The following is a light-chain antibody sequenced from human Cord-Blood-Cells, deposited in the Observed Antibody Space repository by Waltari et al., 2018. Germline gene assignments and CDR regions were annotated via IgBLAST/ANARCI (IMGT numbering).Light chain of an antibody. CDR1: QSVSSN. Sequence: ELVMTPSPATLSVTPGERATLSCRASQSVSSNLAWYQQKPGQAPRLLIYDASTRATGIPARFSVSGSGTQFTLTSSCLHSEYFAVYYWQQYNHWPPYTCGQGTKLEIK. CDR3: QQYNHWPPYT. V-gene: IGKV3-15*01. CDR2: DAS. J-gene: IGKJ2*01.